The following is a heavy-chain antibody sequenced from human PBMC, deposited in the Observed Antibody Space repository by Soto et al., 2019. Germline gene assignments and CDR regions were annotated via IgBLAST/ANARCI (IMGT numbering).Heavy chain of an antibody. CDR1: GFTFSTYW. D-gene: IGHD3-22*01. CDR2: IKPDGGEK. Sequence: GGSLRLSCAASGFTFSTYWMSWVRQAPRKGLQWVANIKPDGGEKWYVDSVRGRFTISRDNVKNSLYLQMNNVRAEDTAVYYCARGDFYDSSGPFSDAFDIWGQGTMVTVSS. J-gene: IGHJ3*02. V-gene: IGHV3-7*04. CDR3: ARGDFYDSSGPFSDAFDI.